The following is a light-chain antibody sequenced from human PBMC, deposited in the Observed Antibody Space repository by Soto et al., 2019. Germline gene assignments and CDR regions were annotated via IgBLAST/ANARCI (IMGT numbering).Light chain of an antibody. J-gene: IGKJ4*01. Sequence: DIPMTHSPSSLSASLGDRVTITCRASQCISTSLNWYRQKPGEAPKLLIYGASSRQRGVSSTFSGSGSGTDFTLTISSLQPEDFAIYYCQQSYSTPLTFGGGTKVDIK. V-gene: IGKV1-39*01. CDR1: QCISTS. CDR2: GAS. CDR3: QQSYSTPLT.